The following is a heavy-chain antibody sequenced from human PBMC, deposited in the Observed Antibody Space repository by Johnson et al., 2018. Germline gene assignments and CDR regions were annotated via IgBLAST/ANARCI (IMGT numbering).Heavy chain of an antibody. Sequence: QVQLQQWGAGLLKPLETLSLTCAVYGGSFSDYYWTWIRQPPGKGLEWIEEITHSGGTDSTPSLRSRVTISVDTSKNQFSLKLSSVTAADTALYYCARVSTYYNILTGYLNYRYYYMDVWGKGTTVTVSS. CDR1: GGSFSDYY. CDR3: ARVSTYYNILTGYLNYRYYYMDV. D-gene: IGHD3-9*01. CDR2: ITHSGGT. J-gene: IGHJ6*03. V-gene: IGHV4-34*01.